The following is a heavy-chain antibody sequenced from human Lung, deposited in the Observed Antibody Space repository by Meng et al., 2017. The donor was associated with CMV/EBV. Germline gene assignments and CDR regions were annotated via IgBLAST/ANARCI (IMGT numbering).Heavy chain of an antibody. CDR1: GGSISSSSYY. D-gene: IGHD3-16*01. J-gene: IGHJ6*02. CDR2: IYYSGST. Sequence: SETLSLTCTVSGGSISSSSYYWGWIRQPPGKGLEWIGSIYYSGSTYYNPSLKSRVTISVDTSKNQFSLKLSSVTAADTAVYYCARHFGEWQQPYYYYYGMDVWGQGTTVTVPS. V-gene: IGHV4-39*01. CDR3: ARHFGEWQQPYYYYYGMDV.